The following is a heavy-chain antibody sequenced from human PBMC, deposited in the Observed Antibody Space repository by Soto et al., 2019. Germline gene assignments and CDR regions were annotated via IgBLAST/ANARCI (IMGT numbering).Heavy chain of an antibody. CDR3: ARPAIAAAVSAFDY. J-gene: IGHJ4*02. V-gene: IGHV4-34*01. Sequence: QVQLQQWGAGLLKPSETLSLTCAVYGGSFSGYYWSWIRQPPGKGLEGVGETNTGGSPNYNPSLKSRDPIAVTPAKTHSSLKLSPVTAADTAVYYCARPAIAAAVSAFDYWGQGTQVTVSS. D-gene: IGHD6-13*01. CDR1: GGSFSGYY. CDR2: TNTGGSP.